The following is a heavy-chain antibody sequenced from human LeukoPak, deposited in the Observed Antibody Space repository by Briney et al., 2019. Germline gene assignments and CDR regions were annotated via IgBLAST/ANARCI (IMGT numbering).Heavy chain of an antibody. CDR3: ARDGDDSTYYYYMDV. V-gene: IGHV4-4*07. J-gene: IGHJ6*03. CDR1: GGSISSYY. Sequence: PSETLSLTCTVSGGSISSYYWSWIRQPPGKGPEWIGRIHTSGGTNYNPSLKSRVTMSVDTSKNQFSLKLSSVTAADTAVYYCARDGDDSTYYYYMDVWGKGTTVTVSS. CDR2: IHTSGGT. D-gene: IGHD3-22*01.